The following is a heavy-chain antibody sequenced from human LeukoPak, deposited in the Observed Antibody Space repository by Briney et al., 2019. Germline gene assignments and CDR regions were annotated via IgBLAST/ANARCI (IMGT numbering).Heavy chain of an antibody. J-gene: IGHJ4*02. V-gene: IGHV4-34*01. Sequence: ETLSLTCAVYGGSFSGYYWSWIRQPPGKGLEWIGEINHSGSTNYNPSLKSRVTISVDTSKNQFSLKLSFVTAADTAVYYCARDSGWLAFDYWGQGTLVTVSS. CDR1: GGSFSGYY. CDR3: ARDSGWLAFDY. CDR2: INHSGST. D-gene: IGHD6-19*01.